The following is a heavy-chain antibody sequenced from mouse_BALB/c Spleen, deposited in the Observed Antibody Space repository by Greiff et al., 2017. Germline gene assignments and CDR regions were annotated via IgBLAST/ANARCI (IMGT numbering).Heavy chain of an antibody. J-gene: IGHJ4*01. CDR1: GFSLTSYG. V-gene: IGHV2-4-1*01. CDR3: ARSPHYDYEEDYAMDY. Sequence: QVQLQQSGPGLVQPSQSLSITCTVSGFSLTSYGVHWVRQSPGKGLEWLGVIWSGGSTDYNAAFISRLSISKDNSKSQVFFKMNSLQADDTAIYYCARSPHYDYEEDYAMDYWGQGTSVTVSS. CDR2: IWSGGST. D-gene: IGHD2-4*01.